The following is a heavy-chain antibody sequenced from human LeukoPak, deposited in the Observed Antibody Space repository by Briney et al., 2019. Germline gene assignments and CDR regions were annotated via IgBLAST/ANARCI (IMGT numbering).Heavy chain of an antibody. J-gene: IGHJ4*02. V-gene: IGHV3-9*01. D-gene: IGHD5-18*01. CDR2: ISWTSDSR. Sequence: GISWTSDSRGYADSVKGRFTISRDNAKHSLYLQMNSLRAEDTALYYCAKGESYVDTACFDYWGQGTLVTVSS. CDR3: AKGESYVDTACFDY.